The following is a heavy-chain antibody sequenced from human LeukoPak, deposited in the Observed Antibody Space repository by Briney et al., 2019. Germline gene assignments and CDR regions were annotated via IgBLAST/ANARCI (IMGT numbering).Heavy chain of an antibody. CDR3: ARDHYGERGYY. Sequence: ASVKVSCKSSGYTFNGYYMHWVRQAPGQGLEWMGGIIPIFGTANYAQKFQGRVTITADESTSTAYMELSSLRSEDTAVYYCARDHYGERGYYWGQGTLVTVSS. D-gene: IGHD4-17*01. V-gene: IGHV1-69*13. CDR1: GYTFNGYY. CDR2: IIPIFGTA. J-gene: IGHJ4*02.